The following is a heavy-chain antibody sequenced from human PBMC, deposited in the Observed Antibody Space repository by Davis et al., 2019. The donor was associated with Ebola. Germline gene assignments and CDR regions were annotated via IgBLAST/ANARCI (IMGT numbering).Heavy chain of an antibody. CDR1: GFTFSSYA. D-gene: IGHD3-22*01. CDR2: ISYDGSNK. V-gene: IGHV3-30*04. CDR3: ARDSGYDSSGYPSLDY. J-gene: IGHJ4*02. Sequence: PGGSLRLSCAASGFTFSSYAMHWVRQAPGKGLEWVAVISYDGSNKYYADSVKGRFTISRDNSKNTLYLQMNSLGAEETAVYYCARDSGYDSSGYPSLDYWGQGTLVTVSS.